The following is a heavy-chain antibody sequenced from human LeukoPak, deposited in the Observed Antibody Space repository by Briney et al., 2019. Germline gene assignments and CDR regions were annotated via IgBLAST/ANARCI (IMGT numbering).Heavy chain of an antibody. J-gene: IGHJ4*02. D-gene: IGHD1-26*01. CDR1: GFTFSSYA. CDR3: AKGGSGSYHFDH. V-gene: IGHV3-30-3*01. CDR2: ISYDGSNK. Sequence: GGSLRLSCAASGFTFSSYAMHWFRQAPGKGLEWVAVISYDGSNKYYANSVKGRFTISRDNSKNTLYLQMNSLRAEDTALYYCAKGGSGSYHFDHWGQGTLVTVSS.